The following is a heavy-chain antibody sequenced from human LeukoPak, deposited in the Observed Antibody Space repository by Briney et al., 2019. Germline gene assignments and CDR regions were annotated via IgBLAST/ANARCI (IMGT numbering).Heavy chain of an antibody. J-gene: IGHJ4*02. CDR2: INWNGGST. D-gene: IGHD6-13*01. CDR3: ARERGYSSSWYYFDY. Sequence: PGGSLRLSCAASGFTFDDYGMSWVRQAPGKGLEWVSGINWNGGSTGYADSVKGRFTISRDNAKNSLYLQMNSLRAEDTALYYCARERGYSSSWYYFDYWGQGTLVTVSS. V-gene: IGHV3-20*04. CDR1: GFTFDDYG.